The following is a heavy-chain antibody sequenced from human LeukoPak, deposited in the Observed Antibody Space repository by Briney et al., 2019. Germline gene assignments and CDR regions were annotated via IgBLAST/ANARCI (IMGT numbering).Heavy chain of an antibody. Sequence: GGSLRLSCEASGFSFPYGMSWVRQAPGKGLEWVSGITNSGENTYYADSVKGRFTVSRDNSKNTLYLQINSLRDEDTAVYYCAKDDAWLQYNDWGQGTLVTVSS. V-gene: IGHV3-23*01. D-gene: IGHD5-24*01. J-gene: IGHJ4*02. CDR1: GFSFPYG. CDR3: AKDDAWLQYND. CDR2: ITNSGENT.